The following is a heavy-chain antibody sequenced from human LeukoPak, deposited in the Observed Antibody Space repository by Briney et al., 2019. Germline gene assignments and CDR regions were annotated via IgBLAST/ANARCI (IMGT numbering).Heavy chain of an antibody. CDR1: GYTFTGYY. Sequence: ASVQVSCKAPGYTFTGYYMHWVRQAPGQGLEWMGRINPNSGGTNYAQKFQGRVTMTRDTSISTAYMELSRLRSDDTAVYYRARGWRDSSGYYLSPRQWGQGTLVTVSS. D-gene: IGHD3-22*01. J-gene: IGHJ4*02. CDR3: ARGWRDSSGYYLSPRQ. V-gene: IGHV1-2*06. CDR2: INPNSGGT.